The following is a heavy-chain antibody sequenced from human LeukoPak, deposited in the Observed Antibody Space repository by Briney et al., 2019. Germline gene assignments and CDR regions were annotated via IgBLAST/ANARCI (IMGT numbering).Heavy chain of an antibody. CDR3: ARGQYNYGLYAFDA. D-gene: IGHD5-18*01. Sequence: SETLSLTCSVSGGPISGFYWSWIRQPPGKGLEWIGYIFNSGSTTYNTSLKSRLTTSIDMSKNQLSLKLTSVTAADTALYYCARGQYNYGLYAFDAWAQGRVVTVSS. V-gene: IGHV4-59*01. CDR1: GGPISGFY. CDR2: IFNSGST. J-gene: IGHJ3*01.